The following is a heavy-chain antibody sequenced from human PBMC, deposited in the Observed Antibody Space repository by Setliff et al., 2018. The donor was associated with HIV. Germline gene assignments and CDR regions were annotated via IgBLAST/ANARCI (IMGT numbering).Heavy chain of an antibody. CDR1: GFTFSSYS. CDR3: ARVRNPTVHTMYFDS. D-gene: IGHD4-4*01. V-gene: IGHV3-74*01. J-gene: IGHJ4*02. CDR2: INSDGSST. Sequence: PGGSLRLSCAASGFTFSSYSINWVRQAPGKGLVWVSRINSDGSSTSYADSVRGRFTISRDNAQSSLYLQINSLRAEDTAFYYCARVRNPTVHTMYFDSWGQGTLVTVSS.